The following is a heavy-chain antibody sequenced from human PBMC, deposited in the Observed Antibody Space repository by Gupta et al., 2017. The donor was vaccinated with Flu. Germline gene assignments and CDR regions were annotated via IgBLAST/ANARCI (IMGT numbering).Heavy chain of an antibody. Sequence: SGGSIISYYWSWIRQPPGKELEWIGYIFSNGNTNYNPSLKSRVIMSVDTSKNQFSLKMTSVTAADTAVYYCARSGNSLYYYYSMDVWGKGTTVTVSS. V-gene: IGHV4-59*01. CDR1: GGSIISYY. D-gene: IGHD1-26*01. CDR2: IFSNGNT. CDR3: ARSGNSLYYYYSMDV. J-gene: IGHJ6*03.